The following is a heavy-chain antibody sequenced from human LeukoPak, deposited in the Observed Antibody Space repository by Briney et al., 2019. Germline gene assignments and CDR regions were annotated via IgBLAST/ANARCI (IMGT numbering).Heavy chain of an antibody. D-gene: IGHD3-22*01. V-gene: IGHV3-7*03. Sequence: GGSLRLSCAASGFTFRNYWMSWVRQAPGTGLEWVANIKQDGSDRNYVTSVRGRFTISRDNAESSLYLQMNSLRVEDTAVYYCARGSTYYDSSGQVPFDYWGQGTLVTVSS. CDR2: IKQDGSDR. J-gene: IGHJ4*02. CDR1: GFTFRNYW. CDR3: ARGSTYYDSSGQVPFDY.